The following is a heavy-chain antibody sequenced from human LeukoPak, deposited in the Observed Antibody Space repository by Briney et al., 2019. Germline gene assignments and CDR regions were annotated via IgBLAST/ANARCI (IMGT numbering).Heavy chain of an antibody. CDR3: ARGKYVEQWLIPDY. D-gene: IGHD6-19*01. J-gene: IGHJ4*02. Sequence: GGSLRLSCAASGFTFSSYGMNWVRQAPGKGLEWVSSISSSSSYIYYADSVKGRFTISRDNAKNSLYLQMNSLRAEDTAVYYCARGKYVEQWLIPDYWGQGTLVTVSS. V-gene: IGHV3-21*01. CDR2: ISSSSSYI. CDR1: GFTFSSYG.